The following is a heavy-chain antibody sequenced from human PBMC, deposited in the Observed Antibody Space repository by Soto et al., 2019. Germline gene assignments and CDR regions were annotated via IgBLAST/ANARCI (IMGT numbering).Heavy chain of an antibody. CDR2: ISWNSGSI. CDR3: AKLPAALPGYYGMDV. Sequence: DVQLVESGGGLVQPGRSLRLSCAASGFTFDDYAMHWVRQAPGKGLEWVSGISWNSGSIGYADSVKGRFTISRDNAKNSLYLQMNSLRAEDTALYYCAKLPAALPGYYGMDVWGQGTTVTVSS. D-gene: IGHD2-2*01. CDR1: GFTFDDYA. V-gene: IGHV3-9*01. J-gene: IGHJ6*02.